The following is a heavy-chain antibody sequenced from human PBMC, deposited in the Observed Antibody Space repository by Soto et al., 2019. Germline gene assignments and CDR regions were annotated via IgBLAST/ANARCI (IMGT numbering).Heavy chain of an antibody. CDR1: GGSISSSSW. CDR3: ARGPGRALAVA. D-gene: IGHD6-19*01. CDR2: IYHTGST. J-gene: IGHJ5*02. Sequence: QVQLQESGPGLVNPSGTLSLTCAVSGGSISSSSWWSWVRQPPGKGLEWIGEIYHTGSTNYNPSLRGLVSISVDTSQHQFPLQVSSVTAADTAIYSWARGPGRALAVAWGVGTLVTVSS. V-gene: IGHV4-4*02.